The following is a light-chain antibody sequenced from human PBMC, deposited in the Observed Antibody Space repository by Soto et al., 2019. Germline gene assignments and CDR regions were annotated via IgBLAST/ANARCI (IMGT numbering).Light chain of an antibody. J-gene: IGLJ3*02. CDR2: STN. Sequence: QTVVTQEPSLSVSTGRTVTLTCGLRSGSVSTSYYPSWYQQTPGQAPRTLIYSTNTRSSGVPDRFSGSILGNKAALTITGAQADDESDYYCVLYMGSGIWVFGGGTKLTV. CDR3: VLYMGSGIWV. V-gene: IGLV8-61*01. CDR1: SGSVSTSYY.